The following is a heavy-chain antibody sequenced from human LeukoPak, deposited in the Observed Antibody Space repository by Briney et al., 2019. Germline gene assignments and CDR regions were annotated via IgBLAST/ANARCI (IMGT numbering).Heavy chain of an antibody. J-gene: IGHJ5*02. Sequence: GGSLRLSCAASGFTFSSYGMSWVRQAPGMGLEWVSGVTYSGGSTYYAASVKGRFTISRDNAKNSLYLQMNSLRAEDTAVYYCARNDVLRYFDWLPNNWFDPWGQGTLVTVSS. D-gene: IGHD3-9*01. CDR3: ARNDVLRYFDWLPNNWFDP. CDR1: GFTFSSYG. V-gene: IGHV3-23*01. CDR2: VTYSGGST.